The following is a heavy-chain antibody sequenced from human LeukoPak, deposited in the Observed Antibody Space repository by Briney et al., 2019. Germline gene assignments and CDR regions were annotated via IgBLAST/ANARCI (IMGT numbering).Heavy chain of an antibody. CDR1: GFIFSGSS. D-gene: IGHD1-14*01. CDR2: IRFDATNK. CDR3: AKEQYPGYFDY. V-gene: IGHV3-30*02. Sequence: GGSLRLSCAASGFIFSGSSMHWVRQAPGKGLEWVPFIRFDATNKYYADSVKGRFTISRDNSNNTLYLQLNNVRTEDTATYFCAKEQYPGYFDYWGQGTLVTVSS. J-gene: IGHJ4*02.